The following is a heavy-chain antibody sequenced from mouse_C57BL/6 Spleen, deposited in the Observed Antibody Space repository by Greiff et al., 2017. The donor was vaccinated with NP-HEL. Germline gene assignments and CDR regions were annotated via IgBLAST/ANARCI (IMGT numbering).Heavy chain of an antibody. CDR2: ISYDGSN. D-gene: IGHD4-1*02. CDR3: ARDRATGTDY. CDR1: GYSITSGYY. J-gene: IGHJ2*01. V-gene: IGHV3-6*01. Sequence: EVQLQESGPGLVKPSQSLSLTCSVTGYSITSGYYWNWIRQFPGNKLEWMGYISYDGSNNYNPSLKNRISITRDTSKNQFFLKLNSVTTEDTATYYCARDRATGTDYWGQGTTLTVSS.